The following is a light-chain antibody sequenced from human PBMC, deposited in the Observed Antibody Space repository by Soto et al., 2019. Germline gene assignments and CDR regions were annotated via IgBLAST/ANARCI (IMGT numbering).Light chain of an antibody. CDR1: QSVASSY. CDR3: QQRSNWPRALT. Sequence: EVVLTQSPGTLSLSPGERVTLSCRASQSVASSYLAWYQQKPGRAPRLLFYSASSRATGIPDRFSGSGSGTDFTLTISSLEPEDFAVYYCQQRSNWPRALTFGGGTKVEIK. J-gene: IGKJ4*01. V-gene: IGKV3D-20*02. CDR2: SAS.